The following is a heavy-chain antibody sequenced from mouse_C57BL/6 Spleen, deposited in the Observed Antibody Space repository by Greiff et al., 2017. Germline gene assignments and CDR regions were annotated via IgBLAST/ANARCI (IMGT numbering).Heavy chain of an antibody. CDR2: IHPNSGST. Sequence: QVQLQQPGAELVKPGASVKLSCKASGYTFTSYWMHWVKQRPGQGLEWIGMIHPNSGSTNYNEKFRSKATLTVDKSSSTAYMQLSSLTSEDSAVYYCARWGDYGPYYFDDWGQGTTLTVSA. V-gene: IGHV1-64*01. CDR3: ARWGDYGPYYFDD. CDR1: GYTFTSYW. J-gene: IGHJ2*01. D-gene: IGHD1-1*01.